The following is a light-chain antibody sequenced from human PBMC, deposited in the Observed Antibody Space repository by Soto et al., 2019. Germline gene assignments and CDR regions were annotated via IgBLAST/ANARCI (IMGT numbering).Light chain of an antibody. CDR2: EDK. V-gene: IGLV3-1*01. CDR1: KLGNKY. Sequence: SYELTQPPSVSVSPGPTASITCSGDKLGNKYACWYQQKPGQSPVLVIYEDKKRPSGIPERFSGSNSGNTATLTIRGTQATDEADYYCQAWDSSTVVFGGGTKVTVL. CDR3: QAWDSSTVV. J-gene: IGLJ2*01.